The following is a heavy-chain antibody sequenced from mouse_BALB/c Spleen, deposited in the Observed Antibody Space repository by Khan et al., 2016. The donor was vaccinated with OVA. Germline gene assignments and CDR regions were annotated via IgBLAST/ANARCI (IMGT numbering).Heavy chain of an antibody. CDR3: ARDGAYYRNDGWFAY. CDR1: AYTFTGYT. V-gene: IGHV1-4*01. D-gene: IGHD2-14*01. J-gene: IGHJ3*01. Sequence: QIQLVQSGAELARPGASVRMSGKALAYTFTGYTIHGIKQGPGQGREWIGYFNPSSGYTIYNKKFKDKATLTADKSSTTAYMQLSRLTSDDSAVYYCARDGAYYRNDGWFAYWGQGTLVTVSA. CDR2: FNPSSGYT.